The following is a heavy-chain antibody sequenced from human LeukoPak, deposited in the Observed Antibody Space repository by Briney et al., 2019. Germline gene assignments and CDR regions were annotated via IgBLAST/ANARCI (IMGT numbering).Heavy chain of an antibody. CDR1: GYTFTDYY. Sequence: ASVKVSCKASGYTFTDYYMHWVRQAPGQGLEWMGWLHPNSGGTNYAQKFQGRVTMTRDTSISTAYMELSRLRSDDTAVYYCARDRQWELLPDYWGQGTLVTVSS. CDR2: LHPNSGGT. J-gene: IGHJ4*02. CDR3: ARDRQWELLPDY. D-gene: IGHD1-26*01. V-gene: IGHV1-2*02.